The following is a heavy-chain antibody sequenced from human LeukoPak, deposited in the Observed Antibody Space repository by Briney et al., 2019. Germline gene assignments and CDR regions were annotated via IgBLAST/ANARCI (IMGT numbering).Heavy chain of an antibody. Sequence: SETLSLTCTVSGGSISSSTYYWGWIRQPPGKGLEWIGSMYYSSGNAYYNPSLKSRVTISVDTSKNQFSLKLSSVTAADTAVYYCARGRGEGRGIAMVRGVRAPSYNWFDPWGHGTQVTVSS. V-gene: IGHV4-39*07. CDR3: ARGRGEGRGIAMVRGVRAPSYNWFDP. D-gene: IGHD3-10*01. J-gene: IGHJ5*02. CDR1: GGSISSSTYY. CDR2: MYYSSGNA.